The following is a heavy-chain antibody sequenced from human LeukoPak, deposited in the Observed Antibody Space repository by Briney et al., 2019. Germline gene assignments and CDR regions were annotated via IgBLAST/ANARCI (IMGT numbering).Heavy chain of an antibody. Sequence: GRSLRLSCAASGFTLSDYTMSWVRQAPGKGLEWISYISSSGHIYNADSTRGRFTISRDNAKNSLYLQMNSLRAEDTAVYYCATSGYSSSWYFGWGQGTLVTVSS. CDR1: GFTLSDYT. J-gene: IGHJ4*02. CDR3: ATSGYSSSWYFG. D-gene: IGHD6-13*01. V-gene: IGHV3-48*01. CDR2: ISSSGHI.